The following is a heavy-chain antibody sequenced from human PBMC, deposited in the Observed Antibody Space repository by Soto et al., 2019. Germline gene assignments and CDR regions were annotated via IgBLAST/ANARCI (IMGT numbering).Heavy chain of an antibody. J-gene: IGHJ6*02. CDR3: AREKIGHDYGSGYYGMDV. CDR2: INVYNGNT. CDR1: GYTFTSYS. D-gene: IGHD3-10*01. Sequence: ASVKVSCKASGYTFTSYSISWVRQAPGQGLEWMGWINVYNGNTKYAQKFQGRVTMTTDTSTSTAYMELSRLRSDDTAVYYCAREKIGHDYGSGYYGMDVWGQGTTVTVSS. V-gene: IGHV1-18*01.